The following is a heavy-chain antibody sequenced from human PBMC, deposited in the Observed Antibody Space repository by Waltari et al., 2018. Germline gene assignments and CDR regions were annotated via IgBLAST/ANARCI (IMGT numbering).Heavy chain of an antibody. D-gene: IGHD6-19*01. CDR3: AHHITVSGTDAFAF. Sequence: QITLKASGPTLVKPTQTLTLTCTFSGFSFRTSGVGVGWIRQPPGKALEWLTLIYWNDDKHYSPSLKSRLTITKDTSKNQVVLTMTNMDPVDTATYYCAHHITVSGTDAFAFWGQGTMVTVSS. CDR1: GFSFRTSGVG. CDR2: IYWNDDK. V-gene: IGHV2-5*01. J-gene: IGHJ3*01.